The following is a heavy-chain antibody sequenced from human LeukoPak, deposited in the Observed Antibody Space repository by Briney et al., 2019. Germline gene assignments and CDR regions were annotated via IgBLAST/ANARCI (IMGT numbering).Heavy chain of an antibody. D-gene: IGHD1-1*01. V-gene: IGHV1-69*05. CDR2: IIPIFGTA. J-gene: IGHJ6*03. CDR3: ARSGGGNYYYMDV. CDR1: GGTFSNYA. Sequence: SVKVSCKASGGTFSNYAISWVRQAPGQGLEWMGGIIPIFGTANYAQKFQGRVAITTDESTSTAYMELSSLRSEDTAIYYCARSGGGNYYYMDVWGKGTTVTVSS.